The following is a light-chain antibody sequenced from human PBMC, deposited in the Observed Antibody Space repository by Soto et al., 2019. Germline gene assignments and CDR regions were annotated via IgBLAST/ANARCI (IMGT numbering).Light chain of an antibody. V-gene: IGLV4-69*01. J-gene: IGLJ3*02. CDR3: QTWGTGIQV. Sequence: QSVLTQSPSASASLGASVKLTCTLSSGHTTYAIAWHQQHSEKGPRYLMKLNSDGSHSKGDGIPDRFSGSSSGAERYLTISSLQSEDEADYYCQTWGTGIQVFGGGTKLTVL. CDR2: LNSDGSH. CDR1: SGHTTYA.